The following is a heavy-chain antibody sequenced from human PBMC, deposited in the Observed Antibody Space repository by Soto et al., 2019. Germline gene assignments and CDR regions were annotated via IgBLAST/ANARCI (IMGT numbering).Heavy chain of an antibody. CDR2: IYYSGST. CDR1: GGSISSGGYY. J-gene: IGHJ4*02. Sequence: SETLSLTCTVSGGSISSGGYYWSWIRQHPGKGLEWIGYIYYSGSTYYNPSLKSRVTISVDTSKNQFSLKLSSVTAADTAVYYCAREPGLVGYFDYWGQGTLVTV. CDR3: AREPGLVGYFDY. V-gene: IGHV4-31*03. D-gene: IGHD6-6*01.